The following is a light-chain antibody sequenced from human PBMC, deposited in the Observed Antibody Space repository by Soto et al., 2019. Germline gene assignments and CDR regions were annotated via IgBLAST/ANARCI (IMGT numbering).Light chain of an antibody. CDR2: GAS. V-gene: IGKV3-15*01. J-gene: IGKJ4*01. CDR3: QKYNEWPLT. CDR1: QSVNSM. Sequence: EIVLTQSPATLSVSPAEGAYLXCRASQSVNSMLAWYQQKPGQAPRLLIYGASTRATGIPARFSGSGSGTEFTLTISSLQSEDFAVYYCQKYNEWPLTFGGGTKVDIK.